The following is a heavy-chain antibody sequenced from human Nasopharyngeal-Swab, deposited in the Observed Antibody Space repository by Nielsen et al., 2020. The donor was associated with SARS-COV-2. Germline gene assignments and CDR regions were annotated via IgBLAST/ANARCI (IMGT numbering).Heavy chain of an antibody. V-gene: IGHV3-11*06. CDR3: VKHQGSSSDQ. CDR2: ISGSSDYT. Sequence: GGSLRLSCAVSGFSFSDYYMGWIRQAPGKGLEWLSYISGSSDYTNYADSVKGRFTISRDNAKNSLYLQMNSLRAEDTAVYYCVKHQGSSSDQWGQGTLVTVSS. J-gene: IGHJ4*02. CDR1: GFSFSDYY.